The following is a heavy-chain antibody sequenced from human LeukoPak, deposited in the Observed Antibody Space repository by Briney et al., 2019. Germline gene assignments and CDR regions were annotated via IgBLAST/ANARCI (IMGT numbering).Heavy chain of an antibody. J-gene: IGHJ4*02. Sequence: SQTLSLTCTVSGGSISSGSYYWSWVRQPAGKGLEWIGRIYTSGSTNYNPSLKSRVTISVDRSKNQFSLKLSSVTAADTAVYYCARALKAYYFDYWGQGTLVTVSS. CDR3: ARALKAYYFDY. CDR1: GGSISSGSYY. V-gene: IGHV4-61*02. CDR2: IYTSGST.